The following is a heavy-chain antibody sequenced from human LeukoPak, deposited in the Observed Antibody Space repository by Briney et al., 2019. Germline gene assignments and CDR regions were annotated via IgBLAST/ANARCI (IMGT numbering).Heavy chain of an antibody. CDR3: ATFIDY. V-gene: IGHV3-7*01. J-gene: IGHJ4*02. CDR2: MNQDGSER. CDR1: GFTFSNTW. Sequence: GGSLRLSCAASGFTFSNTWMHWVRQAPGKGLEWVANMNQDGSERYYVDSVKGRFTISRDNAKNSLYLQMNYLRAEDTAVYYCATFIDYWGQGTLVTVSS. D-gene: IGHD1-26*01.